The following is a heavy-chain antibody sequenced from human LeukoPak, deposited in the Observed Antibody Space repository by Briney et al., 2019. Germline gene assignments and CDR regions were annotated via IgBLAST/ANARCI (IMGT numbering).Heavy chain of an antibody. V-gene: IGHV1-46*01. D-gene: IGHD6-13*01. CDR1: GYTFTSYY. CDR3: AREAAAAGENYFDY. J-gene: IGHJ4*02. Sequence: ASVKVSCKASGYTFTSYYMHWVRQAPGQGLEWMGTINPRGGSTSYALKFQGRVTMTRDMSTSTVYMELSSLRSEDTAVYYCAREAAAAGENYFDYWGQGTLVTVSS. CDR2: INPRGGST.